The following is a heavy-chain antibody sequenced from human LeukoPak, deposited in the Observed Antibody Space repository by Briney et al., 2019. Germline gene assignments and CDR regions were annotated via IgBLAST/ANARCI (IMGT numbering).Heavy chain of an antibody. CDR3: TRAPSEIGGYYPEYFRH. CDR1: GFTFSMYW. CDR2: IKSDGST. Sequence: GGSLGLSCAASGFTFSMYWMHWVRQAPGKGLVWVSRIKSDGSTNYADSVKGRFTISRDNAKNTVSLQMNSLRPEDTGVYYCTRAPSEIGGYYPEYFRHWGQGTLVTVSS. V-gene: IGHV3-74*01. D-gene: IGHD3-22*01. J-gene: IGHJ1*01.